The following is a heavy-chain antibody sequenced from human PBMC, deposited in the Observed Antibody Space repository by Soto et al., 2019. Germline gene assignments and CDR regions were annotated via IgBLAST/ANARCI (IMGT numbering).Heavy chain of an antibody. J-gene: IGHJ5*02. CDR2: INHSGGT. V-gene: IGHV4-34*01. D-gene: IGHD3-3*01. Sequence: PSETLSLTCAVYGGSFSDYYWSWIRQPPGKGLEWIGEINHSGGTNSNPSLKSRVTISVDTSKNYCSLKLTSVTAADTAVYYCARGGVTIFGILNNWFDPWGQGTLVTVSS. CDR1: GGSFSDYY. CDR3: ARGGVTIFGILNNWFDP.